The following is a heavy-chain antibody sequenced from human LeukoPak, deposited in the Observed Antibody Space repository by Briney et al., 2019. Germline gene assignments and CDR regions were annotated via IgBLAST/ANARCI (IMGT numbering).Heavy chain of an antibody. CDR1: GFTFSSYV. Sequence: GGSLRLSCAASGFTFSSYVMSWVRQAPGKGLERVSGISVSGDSTFYADSVKGRFAISRDNSKNTLYLHMNSLRAEDTAVYYCAKFSTVTGIGPWYFDLWGRGTLVTVPS. CDR3: AKFSTVTGIGPWYFDL. J-gene: IGHJ2*01. V-gene: IGHV3-23*01. CDR2: ISVSGDST. D-gene: IGHD2-21*02.